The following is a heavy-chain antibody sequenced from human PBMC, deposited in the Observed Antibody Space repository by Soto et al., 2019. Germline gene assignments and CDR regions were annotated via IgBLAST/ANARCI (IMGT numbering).Heavy chain of an antibody. D-gene: IGHD6-13*01. V-gene: IGHV3-7*05. Sequence: GGSLRLSCAASGFTFSRYSMSWVRQAPGKGLEWVANIKQDGSEKYYVDSVKGRFTISRDNAKNSLYLQMNSLRAEDTAVYYCARDSGSSWYGNYYYGMDVWGQGTTVTVSS. CDR2: IKQDGSEK. J-gene: IGHJ6*02. CDR1: GFTFSRYS. CDR3: ARDSGSSWYGNYYYGMDV.